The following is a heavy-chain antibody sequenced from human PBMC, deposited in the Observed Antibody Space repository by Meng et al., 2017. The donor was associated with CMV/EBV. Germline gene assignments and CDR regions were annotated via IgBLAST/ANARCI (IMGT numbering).Heavy chain of an antibody. CDR1: GFTFSSYG. J-gene: IGHJ4*02. CDR2: IRYDGSNK. V-gene: IGHV3-30*02. D-gene: IGHD5-12*01. CDR3: AKDGYSGYDYDY. Sequence: GESLKISCAASGFTFSSYGMHWVRQAPGKGLEWVAFIRYDGSNKYYADSAKGRFTISRDNSKNTLYLQMSSLRAEDTAVYYCAKDGYSGYDYDYWGQGTLVTVSS.